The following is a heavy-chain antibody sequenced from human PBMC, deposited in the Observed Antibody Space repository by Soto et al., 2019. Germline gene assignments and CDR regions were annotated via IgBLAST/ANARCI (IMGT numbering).Heavy chain of an antibody. CDR2: IIPVLGTT. V-gene: IGHV1-69*08. D-gene: IGHD2-21*02. CDR1: GDTFSSYT. Sequence: QVQLVQSGAEVKKPGSSVKVSCRASGDTFSSYTVNWVRQAPGRGLEWLGRIIPVLGTTDYAQKFKGRVTITAAKSTNIVYRELSSLRSEDRAVYYCARRRYCGYDCYHKHYYGMDVWGQGTTVTVAS. CDR3: ARRRYCGYDCYHKHYYGMDV. J-gene: IGHJ6*02.